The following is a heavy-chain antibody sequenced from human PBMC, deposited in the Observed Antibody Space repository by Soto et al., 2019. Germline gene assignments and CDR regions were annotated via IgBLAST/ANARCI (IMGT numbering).Heavy chain of an antibody. CDR2: LIDDGYFQ. V-gene: IGHV3-30-3*01. CDR3: AREWGRSYYYGMDV. CDR1: GFIFSDYA. J-gene: IGHJ6*02. Sequence: QVQLVDAGGGVVQPERSLRLSCRASGFIFSDYAIHCVRQAPGRGLEWVAVLIDDGYFQYYADSVKGRVTISSDKSNNTVYLHMSSLRVADTAVYYCAREWGRSYYYGMDVWGQGTTVIVSS. D-gene: IGHD3-10*01.